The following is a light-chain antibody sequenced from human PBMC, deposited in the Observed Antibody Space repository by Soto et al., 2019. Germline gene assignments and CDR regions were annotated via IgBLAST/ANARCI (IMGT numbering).Light chain of an antibody. Sequence: EVVLTQSPATLSLSPGARATLSCRASQSISTFLTWYQQKPGQAPRLLIYGASSRATGIPDRFSGSGSGTDFTLTISRLEPEDFAVYYCQQYGSSSRTFGQGTKVDIK. CDR2: GAS. V-gene: IGKV3-20*01. J-gene: IGKJ1*01. CDR3: QQYGSSSRT. CDR1: QSISTF.